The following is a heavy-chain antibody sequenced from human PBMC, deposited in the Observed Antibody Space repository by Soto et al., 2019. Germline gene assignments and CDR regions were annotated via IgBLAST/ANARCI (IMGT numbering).Heavy chain of an antibody. CDR1: GFSISYYW. V-gene: IGHV3-7*03. CDR2: IGQDGSQK. CDR3: TRGTELVFCTSTSCPGIDV. J-gene: IGHJ6*02. Sequence: EVQLVESGGDLVQPGGSLRLSCVGSGFSISYYWMSWVRQAPEKGLEWVANIGQDGSQKYYVDSVKGRFTISRDNAKNSLYLQMNGLTVEDTAVYYCTRGTELVFCTSTSCPGIDVWVQGTTVTVS. D-gene: IGHD2-2*01.